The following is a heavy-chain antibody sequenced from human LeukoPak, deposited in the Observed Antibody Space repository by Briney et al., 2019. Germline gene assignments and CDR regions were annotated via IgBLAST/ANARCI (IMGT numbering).Heavy chain of an antibody. D-gene: IGHD6-19*01. V-gene: IGHV4-61*02. CDR3: ARGRKAVAGGFDY. Sequence: SQTLSLTCTVSGGSISSGSYYWSWIGQPAGKGLEWIGRIYTSGSTNYNPSLKSRVTISVDTSKNQFSLKLSSVTAADTAVYYCARGRKAVAGGFDYWGQGTLVTVSS. CDR1: GGSISSGSYY. J-gene: IGHJ4*02. CDR2: IYTSGST.